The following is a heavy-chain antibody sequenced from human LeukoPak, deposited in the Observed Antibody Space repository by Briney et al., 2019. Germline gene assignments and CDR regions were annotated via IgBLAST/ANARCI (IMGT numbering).Heavy chain of an antibody. J-gene: IGHJ6*04. CDR3: ARVHPSYYYYGMDG. Sequence: SETLSLTCTVSGGSISSGGYYWSWIRQHPGKGLEWIGYIYYSGSTYYNPSLKSRVTISVDTSKNQFSLKLSSVTAADTAVYYCARVHPSYYYYGMDGWGKGTTVTVCS. V-gene: IGHV4-31*03. CDR1: GGSISSGGYY. CDR2: IYYSGST.